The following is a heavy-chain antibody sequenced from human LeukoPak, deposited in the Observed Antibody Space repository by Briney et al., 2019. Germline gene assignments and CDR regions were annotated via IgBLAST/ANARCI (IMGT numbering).Heavy chain of an antibody. CDR3: ARVHYGDSAGYYYYGMDV. CDR2: ISYDGSNK. Sequence: GRSLRLSCAASGFTFSSYAMHWVRQAPGKGLEWVAVISYDGSNKYYADSVKGRFTISRDNSKNTLYLQMNSLRAEDTAVYYCARVHYGDSAGYYYYGMDVWGQGTTVTVSS. D-gene: IGHD4-17*01. V-gene: IGHV3-30-3*01. J-gene: IGHJ6*02. CDR1: GFTFSSYA.